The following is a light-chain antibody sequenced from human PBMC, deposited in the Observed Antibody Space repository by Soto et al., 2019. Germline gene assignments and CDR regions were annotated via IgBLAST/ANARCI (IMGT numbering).Light chain of an antibody. CDR2: AAS. Sequence: DIQLTQSPSSLSASVGDRVTITCRASQSIRTYLNWYQQKPGKAPKFLIYAASTLQSGVPSRFSGSGSGTDFTLTISRLQPEDFATYYCQQTYSTPRTFGQGTKVEIK. J-gene: IGKJ1*01. CDR3: QQTYSTPRT. V-gene: IGKV1-39*01. CDR1: QSIRTY.